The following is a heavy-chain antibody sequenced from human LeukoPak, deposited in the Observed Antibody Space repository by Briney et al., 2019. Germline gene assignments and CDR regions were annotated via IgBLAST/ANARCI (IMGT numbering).Heavy chain of an antibody. Sequence: GGSLRLSCAASGFTFSSYEMNWVRQAPGKGLEWVSYISSSGSTIYYADSVKGRFTISRDNAKNSLYLQMNSLRVEDTAVYYCARDALSYSSGWYDYWGQGTLVTVSS. CDR3: ARDALSYSSGWYDY. J-gene: IGHJ4*02. CDR2: ISSSGSTI. V-gene: IGHV3-48*03. D-gene: IGHD6-19*01. CDR1: GFTFSSYE.